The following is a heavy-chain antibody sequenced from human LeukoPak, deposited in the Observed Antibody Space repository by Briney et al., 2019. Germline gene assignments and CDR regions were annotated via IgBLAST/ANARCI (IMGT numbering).Heavy chain of an antibody. CDR3: ARDAITMIVVVINWFDP. CDR1: GGSISSGGYY. Sequence: SETLSLTCTVSGGSISSGGYYWSWIRQPPGKGLEWIGEINHSGSTNYNPSLKSRVTISVDTSKNQFSLKLSSVTAADTAVYYCARDAITMIVVVINWFDPWGQGTLVTVSS. CDR2: INHSGST. J-gene: IGHJ5*02. D-gene: IGHD3-22*01. V-gene: IGHV4-39*07.